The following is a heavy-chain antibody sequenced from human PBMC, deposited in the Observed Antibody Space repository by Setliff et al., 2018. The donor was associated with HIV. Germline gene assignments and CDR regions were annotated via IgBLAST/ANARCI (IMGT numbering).Heavy chain of an antibody. CDR2: IIPIFGTA. V-gene: IGHV1-69*05. D-gene: IGHD3-22*01. CDR1: GYTFTNYG. CDR3: ARAAYGYDSSGYFFDY. Sequence: ASVKVSCKASGYTFTNYGISWVRQAPGQGLEWMGGIIPIFGTANYAQKFQGRVTITTDESTSTVYIELSSLRSEDTAVYYCARAAYGYDSSGYFFDYWGQGTLVTVSS. J-gene: IGHJ4*02.